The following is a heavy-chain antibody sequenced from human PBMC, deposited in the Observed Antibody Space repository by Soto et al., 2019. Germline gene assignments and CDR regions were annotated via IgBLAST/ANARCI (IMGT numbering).Heavy chain of an antibody. V-gene: IGHV1-18*01. D-gene: IGHD3-16*01. CDR2: ISAYNGNT. Sequence: ASVKVSCKASGYTFTSYGISWVRQAPGQGLEWMGWISAYNGNTNYAQKLQGRVTMTTDTSTSTAYMELRSLRSDDTAVYYCARGYYDYVWGSYYYYGMDVWGQGTTVTVSS. CDR1: GYTFTSYG. CDR3: ARGYYDYVWGSYYYYGMDV. J-gene: IGHJ6*02.